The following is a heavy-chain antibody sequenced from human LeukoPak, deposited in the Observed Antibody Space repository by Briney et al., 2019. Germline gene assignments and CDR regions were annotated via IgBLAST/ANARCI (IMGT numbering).Heavy chain of an antibody. V-gene: IGHV1-2*02. Sequence: GASVKVSCKASGYTFTGYYMHWVRQAPGQGLEWMGWINPNSGGTNYAQKFQGRVTMTRDTSISTAYMELSRLRSDDAAVYYCARDCSGGSCYAGVAFDIWGQGTMVTVSS. D-gene: IGHD2-15*01. CDR1: GYTFTGYY. CDR2: INPNSGGT. CDR3: ARDCSGGSCYAGVAFDI. J-gene: IGHJ3*02.